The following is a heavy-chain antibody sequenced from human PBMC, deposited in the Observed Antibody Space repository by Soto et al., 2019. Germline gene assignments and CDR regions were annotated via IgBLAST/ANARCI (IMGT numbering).Heavy chain of an antibody. CDR1: GGSINSGGYS. CDR3: ARGGLLPDY. Sequence: QLQLQESGSGLVKPSQTLSLTCAVSGGSINSGGYSWSWIRQPPGKGLEWIGYISHSGSTYSNPSPKRRVTLXVDRSKNQFSLKLRTVTAADTAVYYCARGGLLPDYWGQGTLVTVSS. J-gene: IGHJ4*02. D-gene: IGHD6-19*01. CDR2: ISHSGST. V-gene: IGHV4-30-2*01.